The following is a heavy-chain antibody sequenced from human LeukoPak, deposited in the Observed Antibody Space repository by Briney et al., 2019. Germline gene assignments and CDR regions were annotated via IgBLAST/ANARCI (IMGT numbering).Heavy chain of an antibody. CDR2: ISSSGTYI. V-gene: IGHV3-21*04. D-gene: IGHD2-2*01. J-gene: IGHJ3*02. CDR1: AFSFSGYN. Sequence: GGSLRLSCAASAFSFSGYNMNWVRQAPGKGLEWVSSISSSGTYIYYRDSVKGRFTSSSDNSKNTLYLQMNSLRAEDTAVYYCAREDYAALGSDAFDIWGQGTMVTVSS. CDR3: AREDYAALGSDAFDI.